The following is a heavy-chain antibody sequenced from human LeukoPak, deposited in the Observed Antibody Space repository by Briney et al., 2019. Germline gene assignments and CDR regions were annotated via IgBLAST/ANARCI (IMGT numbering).Heavy chain of an antibody. Sequence: SQTLSLTCAISGDSVSSNSAAWNWIRQSPSRGLEWLGRTYYRSKWYNDYAVSVKSRITINPDTSKNQFSLQLNSVTPEDTAVYYWARGGGMDIVVVVAATRFDYWGQGTLVTVSS. CDR1: GDSVSSNSAA. J-gene: IGHJ4*02. CDR2: TYYRSKWYN. V-gene: IGHV6-1*01. D-gene: IGHD2-15*01. CDR3: ARGGGMDIVVVVAATRFDY.